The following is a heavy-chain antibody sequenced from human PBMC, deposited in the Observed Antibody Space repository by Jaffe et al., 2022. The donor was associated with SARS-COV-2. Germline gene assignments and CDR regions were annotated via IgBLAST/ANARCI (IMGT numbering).Heavy chain of an antibody. V-gene: IGHV3-30-3*01. CDR1: GFTFSSYA. J-gene: IGHJ3*01. Sequence: QVQLVESGGGVVQPGRSLRLSCAASGFTFSSYAMHWVRQAPGKGLEWVAVISYDGSNKYYADSVKGRFTISRDNSKNTLYLQMNSLRAEDTAVYYCARERSWGQGTMVTVSS. CDR2: ISYDGSNK. CDR3: ARERS.